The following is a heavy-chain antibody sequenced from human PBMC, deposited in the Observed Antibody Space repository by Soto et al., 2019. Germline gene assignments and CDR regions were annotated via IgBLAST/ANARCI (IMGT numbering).Heavy chain of an antibody. J-gene: IGHJ4*02. Sequence: SETLSLTCTVSGDSISNGDYYWIWIRQPPGRGLDWIGYIDSSGSTYYNASLKSRLTISVDMSKNQFSLRLTSVTAADTAVYYCASRYRYWGQGILVTVS. D-gene: IGHD3-16*02. V-gene: IGHV4-30-4*01. CDR3: ASRYRY. CDR2: IDSSGST. CDR1: GDSISNGDYY.